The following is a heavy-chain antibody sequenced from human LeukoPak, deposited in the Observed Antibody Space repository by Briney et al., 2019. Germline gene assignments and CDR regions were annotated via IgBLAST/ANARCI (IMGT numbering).Heavy chain of an antibody. CDR2: ISWNSGSI. J-gene: IGHJ6*02. V-gene: IGHV3-9*01. CDR3: AKDKGYSVAVGMDV. D-gene: IGHD2-15*01. CDR1: GFTFDDYA. Sequence: GGSLRLSCAASGFTFDDYAMHWVRQAPGKGLGWVSGISWNSGSIGYADSVKGRFTISRDNAKNSLYLQMNSLRAEDTALYYCAKDKGYSVAVGMDVWGQGTTVTVSS.